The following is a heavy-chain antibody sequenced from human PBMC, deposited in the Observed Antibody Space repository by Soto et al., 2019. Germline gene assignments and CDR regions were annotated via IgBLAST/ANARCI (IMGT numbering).Heavy chain of an antibody. Sequence: PGESLKISCKGSGYSFTSYWISWVRQMPGKGLEWMGRIDPSDSYTNYSPSFQGHVTISADKSISTAYLQWSSLKASDTAMYYCAKDIVVVPAAYYYYGMDVWGQGTTVTVSS. D-gene: IGHD2-2*01. CDR2: IDPSDSYT. CDR3: AKDIVVVPAAYYYYGMDV. J-gene: IGHJ6*02. CDR1: GYSFTSYW. V-gene: IGHV5-10-1*01.